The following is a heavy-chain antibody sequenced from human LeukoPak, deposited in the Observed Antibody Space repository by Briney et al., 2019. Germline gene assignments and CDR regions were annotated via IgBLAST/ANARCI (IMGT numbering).Heavy chain of an antibody. Sequence: ASVKVSCKASGGTFSSYAISWVRQAPGQGLEWMGGIIPIFGTANYAQKFQGRVTITADQSTSTAYMELSSLRSEDTAAYYCAREPHGFGEPRGYYFDYWGQGTLVTVSS. J-gene: IGHJ4*02. V-gene: IGHV1-69*13. CDR3: AREPHGFGEPRGYYFDY. D-gene: IGHD3-10*01. CDR2: IIPIFGTA. CDR1: GGTFSSYA.